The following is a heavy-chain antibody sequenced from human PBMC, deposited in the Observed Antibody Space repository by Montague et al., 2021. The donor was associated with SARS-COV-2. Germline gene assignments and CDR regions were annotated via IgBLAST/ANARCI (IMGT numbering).Heavy chain of an antibody. CDR2: IDNSGST. J-gene: IGHJ3*02. V-gene: IGHV4-59*01. CDR3: ARHGGNDAFDI. CDR1: GGSIGAYY. D-gene: IGHD4-23*01. Sequence: SETLSLTRTAPGGSIGAYYWSWIRQPPGKGLEWIGYIDNSGSTNHNPSLESRVTMSVDTSKNQFSLKLNSVTAADTAVYYCARHGGNDAFDIWGRGTMVTVSS.